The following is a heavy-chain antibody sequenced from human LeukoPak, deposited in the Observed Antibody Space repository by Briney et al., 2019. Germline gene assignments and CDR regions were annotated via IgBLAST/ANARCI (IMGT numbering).Heavy chain of an antibody. V-gene: IGHV4-38-2*02. D-gene: IGHD6-19*01. Sequence: LETLSLTCDVSGYSLNFVNPWGWFGQTPGKGLEWIASTNHRGRPDYPPSLKSRVTISANTLKTQFSLKVTSVTAEDTAMYFCARESSAVAHSMIRDWLHPWGQGTLVIVSS. CDR1: GYSLNFVNP. CDR3: ARESSAVAHSMIRDWLHP. CDR2: TNHRGRP. J-gene: IGHJ5*02.